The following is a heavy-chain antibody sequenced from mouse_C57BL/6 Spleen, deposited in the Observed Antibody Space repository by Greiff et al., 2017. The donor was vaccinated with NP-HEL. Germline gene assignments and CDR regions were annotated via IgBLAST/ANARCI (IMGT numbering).Heavy chain of an antibody. Sequence: VQLQQSGAELVKPGASVKMSCKASGYTFTSYWITWVKQRPGQGLEWIGDIYPGSGSTNYNEKFKSKATLTVDTSSSTAYMQLSSLTSEDSAVYACAREEDGYRYAMDYWGQGTSVTVSS. D-gene: IGHD2-3*01. CDR3: AREEDGYRYAMDY. CDR1: GYTFTSYW. V-gene: IGHV1-55*01. J-gene: IGHJ4*01. CDR2: IYPGSGST.